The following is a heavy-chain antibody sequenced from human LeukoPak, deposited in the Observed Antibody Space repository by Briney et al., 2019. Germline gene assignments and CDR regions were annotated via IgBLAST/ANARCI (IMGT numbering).Heavy chain of an antibody. CDR1: GYTFTSYY. Sequence: ASVKVSCKASGYTFTSYYMHWVRQAPGQGLEWMGMINPSGGSTSYAQKFQGRVTMTRDTSTSTVYMELSSLRSEDTAVYYCATGLGNWYFDLWGRGTLVTVSS. V-gene: IGHV1-46*03. CDR3: ATGLGNWYFDL. D-gene: IGHD1-14*01. J-gene: IGHJ2*01. CDR2: INPSGGST.